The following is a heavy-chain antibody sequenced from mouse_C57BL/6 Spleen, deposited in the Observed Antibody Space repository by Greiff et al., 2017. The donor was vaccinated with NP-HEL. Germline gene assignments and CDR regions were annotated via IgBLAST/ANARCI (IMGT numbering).Heavy chain of an antibody. V-gene: IGHV3-6*01. J-gene: IGHJ4*01. Sequence: ESGPGLVKPSQSLSLTCSVTGYSITSGYYWNWIRQFPGNKLEWMGYISYDGSNNYNPSLKNRISITRDTSKNQFFLKLNSVTTEDTATYYCARDPGYDVRAMDYWGQGTSVTVSS. D-gene: IGHD2-2*01. CDR2: ISYDGSN. CDR3: ARDPGYDVRAMDY. CDR1: GYSITSGYY.